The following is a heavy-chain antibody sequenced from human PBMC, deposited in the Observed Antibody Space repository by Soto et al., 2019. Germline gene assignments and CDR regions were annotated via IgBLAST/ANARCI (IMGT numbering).Heavy chain of an antibody. CDR3: ARPGGYYYYYGMDV. J-gene: IGHJ6*02. V-gene: IGHV3-7*05. D-gene: IGHD3-16*01. Sequence: PGGSLRLSCATSGFPLSSYWMSWVRQAPGKGLEWVANIKQDGSEKYYVDSVKGRFTISRDNAKNSLYLQMNSLRAEDTAMYYCARPGGYYYYYGMDVWGQGTTVTVSS. CDR2: IKQDGSEK. CDR1: GFPLSSYW.